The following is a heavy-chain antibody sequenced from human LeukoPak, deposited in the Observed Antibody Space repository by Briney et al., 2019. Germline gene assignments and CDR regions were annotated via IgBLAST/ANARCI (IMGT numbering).Heavy chain of an antibody. CDR2: ISAYNGNT. CDR3: ARGGSSPNYWYFDL. V-gene: IGHV1-18*01. J-gene: IGHJ2*01. CDR1: GYTFTSYG. D-gene: IGHD1-26*01. Sequence: GASVKVSCKASGYTFTSYGISWVRQAPGQGLEWMGWISAYNGNTNYAQKLQGRVTMTTDKSTSTAYMELRSLGSDDTAVYYCARGGSSPNYWYFDLWGRGTLVTVSS.